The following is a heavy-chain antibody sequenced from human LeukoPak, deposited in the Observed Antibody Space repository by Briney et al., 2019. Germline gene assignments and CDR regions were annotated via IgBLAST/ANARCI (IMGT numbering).Heavy chain of an antibody. J-gene: IGHJ4*02. D-gene: IGHD3-10*01. CDR2: ISVGGGTT. CDR3: AKRASGSGTSIYYSDY. V-gene: IGHV3-23*01. Sequence: GDPLRLSCAASGFTFSSYGMSWVRQAPPKGLELVSVISVGGGTTSHASTVKGRFHISRENSNNPLYLQMSSLRAEDTAVYYCAKRASGSGTSIYYSDYRGQGT. CDR1: GFTFSSYG.